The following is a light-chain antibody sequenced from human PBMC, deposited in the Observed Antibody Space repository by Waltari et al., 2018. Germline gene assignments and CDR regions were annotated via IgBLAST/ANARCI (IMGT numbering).Light chain of an antibody. CDR2: DVT. J-gene: IGLJ2*01. CDR3: CSYAGTTDVIL. Sequence: QSALTQPPSASGSPGQSITIPCTGTSSDVGRYNYVSWYHHHPGKAPKLIIFDVTERPSGVPDRFSGSKSVNTASLTVFGLQAEDEADYYCCSYAGTTDVILFGGGTKLTVL. CDR1: SSDVGRYNY. V-gene: IGLV2-8*01.